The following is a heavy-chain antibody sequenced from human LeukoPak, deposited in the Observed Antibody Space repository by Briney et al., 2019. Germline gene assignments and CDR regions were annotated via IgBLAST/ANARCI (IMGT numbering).Heavy chain of an antibody. Sequence: GGSLRLSCAASGFTFSSYSMNWVRQAPGKGLEWVSSISSSSSYIYYADSVKGRFTISRDNAKNSLYLQMNSLRAEDTAVYYCARDLVGATSDPLTYEGHQRFDIWGQGTMVTVSS. CDR3: ARDLVGATSDPLTYEGHQRFDI. J-gene: IGHJ3*02. CDR2: ISSSSSYI. D-gene: IGHD1-26*01. V-gene: IGHV3-21*01. CDR1: GFTFSSYS.